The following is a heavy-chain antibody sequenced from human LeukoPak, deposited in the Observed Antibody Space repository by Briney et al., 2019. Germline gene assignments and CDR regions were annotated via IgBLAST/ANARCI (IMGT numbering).Heavy chain of an antibody. CDR3: ARDVSPYSSGGKFDP. CDR2: IIPIFGTA. J-gene: IGHJ5*02. CDR1: GGTFSIYA. V-gene: IGHV1-69*13. D-gene: IGHD6-19*01. Sequence: GASVKVSCKASGGTFSIYAISWVRQAPGQGLEWMGGIIPIFGTANYAQKFQGRVTITADESTSTAYMELSSLRSEDTAVYYCARDVSPYSSGGKFDPWGQGTLVTVSS.